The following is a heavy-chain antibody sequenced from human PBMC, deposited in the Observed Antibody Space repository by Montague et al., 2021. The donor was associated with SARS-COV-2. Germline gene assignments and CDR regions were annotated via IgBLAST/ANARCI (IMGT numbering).Heavy chain of an antibody. Sequence: SETLSLTCAVSSGSFRGYYWSWIRQPPGQGLEWIGEINHSGSTTYNPSLESRVPISVDTSNTQFSLKVTSVTAADTAVYYCAGLGAITLVRGITKADFSNYGMDVWGQGTTVTVSS. CDR3: AGLGAITLVRGITKADFSNYGMDV. CDR2: INHSGST. CDR1: SGSFRGYY. J-gene: IGHJ6*02. V-gene: IGHV4-34*01. D-gene: IGHD3-10*01.